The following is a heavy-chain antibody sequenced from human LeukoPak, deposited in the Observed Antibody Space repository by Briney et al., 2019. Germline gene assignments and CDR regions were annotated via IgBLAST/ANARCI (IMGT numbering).Heavy chain of an antibody. CDR2: IYPGDSDT. CDR1: GYSFTSYW. J-gene: IGHJ3*02. Sequence: RGESLKISCKGSGYSFTSYWIGWVRQMPGKGLEWMGIIYPGDSDTRYSPSFQGQVTISADKSISTAYLQWSSLKASDTAMYYCARSSGSYYEQDAFDIWGQGTMVTVSS. CDR3: ARSSGSYYEQDAFDI. D-gene: IGHD1-26*01. V-gene: IGHV5-51*01.